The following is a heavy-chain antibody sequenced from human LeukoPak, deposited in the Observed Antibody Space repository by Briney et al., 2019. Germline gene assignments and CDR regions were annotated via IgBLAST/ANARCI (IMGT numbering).Heavy chain of an antibody. J-gene: IGHJ4*02. CDR2: ISGSGGST. V-gene: IGHV3-23*01. CDR3: ARGGRRGYQGGIDY. Sequence: QTGGSLRLSCAASGFTFSSYAMSWVRQAPGKGLEWVSAISGSGGSTYYADSVKGRFTISRDNSKNTLYLQMNNLRAEDTAVYHCARGGRRGYQGGIDYWGQGTLVTVSS. CDR1: GFTFSSYA. D-gene: IGHD5-18*01.